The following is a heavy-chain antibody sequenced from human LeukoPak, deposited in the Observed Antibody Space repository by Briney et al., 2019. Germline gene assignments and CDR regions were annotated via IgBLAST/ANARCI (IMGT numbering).Heavy chain of an antibody. D-gene: IGHD3-3*01. CDR2: IYWNDDN. CDR3: AHSGGITIFGVVINYYFDY. CDR1: GFSLSTSGVG. V-gene: IGHV2-5*01. Sequence: GSGPTLVKPTQTLTLTCTFSGFSLSTSGVGVGWIRQPPGKALEWLALIYWNDDNRYSPSLKSRLTITKDTSKNQVVLTITNMDPVDTATYYCAHSGGITIFGVVINYYFDYWGQGTLVTVSS. J-gene: IGHJ4*02.